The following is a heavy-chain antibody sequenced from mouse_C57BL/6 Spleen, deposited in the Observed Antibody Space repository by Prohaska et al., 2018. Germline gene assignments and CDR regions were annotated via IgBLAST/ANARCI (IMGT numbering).Heavy chain of an antibody. D-gene: IGHD1-1*01. CDR1: GYTFTSYW. CDR3: ARGRIYYYGSRSPFDY. J-gene: IGHJ2*01. Sequence: QVQLQQSGPELVKPGASVKISCKASGYTFTSYWMHWVKQRPGQGLEWIGMIHPNSGSTNYNEKFKSKATLTVDKSSSTAYMQLSSLTSEDSAVDYCARGRIYYYGSRSPFDYWGQGTTLTVSS. V-gene: IGHV1-64*01. CDR2: IHPNSGST.